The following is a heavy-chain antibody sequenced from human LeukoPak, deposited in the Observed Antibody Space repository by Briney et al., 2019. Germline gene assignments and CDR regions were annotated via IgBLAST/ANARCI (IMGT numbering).Heavy chain of an antibody. CDR2: IYYSGST. J-gene: IGHJ5*02. D-gene: IGHD2-15*01. CDR1: GGSISSSSYY. Sequence: SETLSLTCTVSGGSISSSSYYWGWIRQPPGKGLEWIGSIYYSGSTYCNPSLKSRVTISVDTSKNQFSLKLSSVTAADTAVYYCARHPLLRYCSGGSCYGTNWFDPWGQGTLVTVSS. V-gene: IGHV4-39*01. CDR3: ARHPLLRYCSGGSCYGTNWFDP.